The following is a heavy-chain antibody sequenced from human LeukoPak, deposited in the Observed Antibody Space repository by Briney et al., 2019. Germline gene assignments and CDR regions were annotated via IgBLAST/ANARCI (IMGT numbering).Heavy chain of an antibody. J-gene: IGHJ5*02. CDR2: INHSGST. D-gene: IGHD3-22*01. CDR3: AHSSYDSSGYQSGWFDP. CDR1: GGSISSGGYY. V-gene: IGHV4-39*07. Sequence: SETLSLTCTVSGGSISSGGYYWSWIRQPPGKGLEWIGEINHSGSTNYNPSLKSRVTISVDTSKNQFSLKLSSVTAADTAVYYCAHSSYDSSGYQSGWFDPWGQGTLVTVSS.